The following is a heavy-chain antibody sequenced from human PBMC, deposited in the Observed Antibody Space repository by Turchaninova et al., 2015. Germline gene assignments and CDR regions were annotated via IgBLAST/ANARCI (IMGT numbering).Heavy chain of an antibody. CDR3: ARLGGYFGS. Sequence: QVQLQPWGAGLLKPSETLSLTCAVYGGSFSGYSWSWIRQPPGKGLEWIGEINHSGSTNYNPSRKSRVTISVDTSKNQFSLNLTSGTAADTAVYYCARLGGYFGSWGQGTLVTVSS. CDR1: GGSFSGYS. J-gene: IGHJ4*02. CDR2: INHSGST. V-gene: IGHV4-34*02.